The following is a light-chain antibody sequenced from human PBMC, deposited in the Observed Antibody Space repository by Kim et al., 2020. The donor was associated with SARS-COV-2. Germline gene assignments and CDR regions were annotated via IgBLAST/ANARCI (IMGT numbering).Light chain of an antibody. J-gene: IGKJ4*01. Sequence: EIVMTQSPATLSVSPGEKDTLSCRASQSVSSNLAWYQQKPGQAPRLLIFGSSTRATGVPARFSGSGSGTEFTLTISILQSEDFAVYYCQQYHNWPLTFGGGTKVDIK. V-gene: IGKV3-15*01. CDR1: QSVSSN. CDR2: GSS. CDR3: QQYHNWPLT.